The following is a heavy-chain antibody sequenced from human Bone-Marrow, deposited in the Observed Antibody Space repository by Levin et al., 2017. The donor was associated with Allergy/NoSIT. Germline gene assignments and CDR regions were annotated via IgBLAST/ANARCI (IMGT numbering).Heavy chain of an antibody. CDR2: ISGSGGST. Sequence: GESLKISCAASGFTFSSYAMSWVRQAPGKGLEWVSAISGSGGSTYYADSVKGRFTISRDNSKNTLYLQMNSLRAEDTAVYYCAKGGVVIIEAWADTDAFDIWGQGTMVTVSS. J-gene: IGHJ3*02. D-gene: IGHD3-3*01. V-gene: IGHV3-23*01. CDR3: AKGGVVIIEAWADTDAFDI. CDR1: GFTFSSYA.